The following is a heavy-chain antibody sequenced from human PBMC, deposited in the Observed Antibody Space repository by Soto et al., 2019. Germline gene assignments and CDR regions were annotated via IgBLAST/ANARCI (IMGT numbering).Heavy chain of an antibody. Sequence: PGGSLRLSCAASRFTFDDYGMHWVRQAPGKGLEWVSGISWNSGSIGYADSVKGRFTISRDNAKNSLYLQMNSLRAEDTALYYCAKGQGNWNEGDPFEIWGQGTMVTVSS. J-gene: IGHJ3*02. CDR3: AKGQGNWNEGDPFEI. CDR1: RFTFDDYG. CDR2: ISWNSGSI. D-gene: IGHD1-1*01. V-gene: IGHV3-9*01.